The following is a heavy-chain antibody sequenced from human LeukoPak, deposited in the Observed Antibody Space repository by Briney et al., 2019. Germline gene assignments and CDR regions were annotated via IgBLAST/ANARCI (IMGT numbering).Heavy chain of an antibody. CDR1: GGTFSSYA. CDR3: ARTTGIAVAYFDY. D-gene: IGHD6-19*01. Sequence: GASAKVSCKASGGTFSSYAISWVRQAPGQGLEWMGGIIPIFGTANYAQKFQGRVTITADESTSTAYMELSSLRSEDTAVYYCARTTGIAVAYFDYWGQGTLVTVSS. J-gene: IGHJ4*02. V-gene: IGHV1-69*13. CDR2: IIPIFGTA.